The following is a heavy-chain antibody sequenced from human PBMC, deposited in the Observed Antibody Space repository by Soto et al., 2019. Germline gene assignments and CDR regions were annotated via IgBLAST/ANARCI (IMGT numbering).Heavy chain of an antibody. V-gene: IGHV1-46*01. CDR1: GYTFTGYY. Sequence: ASVKVSCKASGYTFTGYYMHWVRQAPGQGLEWMGIINPSGGSTSYAQKFQGRVTMTRDTSTSTVYMELSSLRSEDTAVYYCARALYYDFWSGHSLLGSPERKPEAATTDYWGQGTLVTVSS. J-gene: IGHJ4*02. CDR3: ARALYYDFWSGHSLLGSPERKPEAATTDY. CDR2: INPSGGST. D-gene: IGHD3-3*01.